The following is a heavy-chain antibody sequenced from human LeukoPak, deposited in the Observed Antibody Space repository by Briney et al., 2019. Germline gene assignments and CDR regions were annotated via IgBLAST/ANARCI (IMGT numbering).Heavy chain of an antibody. Sequence: ASVKDSCKASGYTFTSYGISWVRQAPGQGLEWMGWISAYNGNTNYAQKLQGRVTMTTDTSTSTAYMELRSLRSDDTAVYYCARDDPFPVAGTIDYWGQGTLFTVSS. CDR3: ARDDPFPVAGTIDY. CDR2: ISAYNGNT. CDR1: GYTFTSYG. V-gene: IGHV1-18*01. D-gene: IGHD6-19*01. J-gene: IGHJ4*02.